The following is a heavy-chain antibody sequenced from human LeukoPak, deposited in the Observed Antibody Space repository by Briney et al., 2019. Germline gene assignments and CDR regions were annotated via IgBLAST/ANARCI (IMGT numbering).Heavy chain of an antibody. CDR2: ISAYNGNT. CDR3: ARDRAKSIVVVPAGY. V-gene: IGHV1-18*01. Sequence: ASVKVSRKASGYTFTSYGISWVRQAPGQGLEWMGWISAYNGNTNYAQKLQGRVTMTTDTSTSTAYMELRSLRSDDTAVYYCARDRAKSIVVVPAGYWGQGTLVTVSS. J-gene: IGHJ4*02. D-gene: IGHD2-2*01. CDR1: GYTFTSYG.